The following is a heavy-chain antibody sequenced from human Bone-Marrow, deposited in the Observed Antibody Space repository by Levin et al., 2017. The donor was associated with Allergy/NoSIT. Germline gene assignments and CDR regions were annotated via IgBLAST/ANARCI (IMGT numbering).Heavy chain of an antibody. Sequence: ASVKVSCKASNYMFTSQGLNWVRQAPGQGLEWMGWINTHTGDPTYAQGFTGRFVFSLDTSVSTAYLQINSLKTEDSAVYYCARLRRGTYGLGSYSDSWGQGTLVTVSS. V-gene: IGHV7-4-1*02. CDR1: NYMFTSQG. CDR2: INTHTGDP. D-gene: IGHD3-10*01. CDR3: ARLRRGTYGLGSYSDS. J-gene: IGHJ4*02.